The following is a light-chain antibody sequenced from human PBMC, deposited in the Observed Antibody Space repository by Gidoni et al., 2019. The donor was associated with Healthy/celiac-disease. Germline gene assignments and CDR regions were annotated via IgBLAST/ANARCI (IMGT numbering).Light chain of an antibody. Sequence: EIVMTQSPATLSVSPGERATLSCRASQSVSSNLAWYQQKPGQAPRLLIYGASTRATGIPARLSGSGSGTEFTLTISSLQSEDFAVYYCQQYNNWPRVTFGGGT. CDR2: GAS. CDR3: QQYNNWPRVT. V-gene: IGKV3-15*01. J-gene: IGKJ4*01. CDR1: QSVSSN.